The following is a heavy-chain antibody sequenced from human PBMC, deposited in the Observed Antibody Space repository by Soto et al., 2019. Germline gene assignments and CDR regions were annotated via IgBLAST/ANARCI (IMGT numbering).Heavy chain of an antibody. CDR2: ISPSGGSP. Sequence: QVQLVQSGAAVRKPGTSVMLSCKASGYSFTYYYIHWVRQAPGQGIEWMGIISPSGGSPSYAQKFLGRVTMTSDKSTSTVYMELSSLRSEDTAVYYCASYDSGSYTSYYYYYMDVWGKGTTVTVSS. CDR1: GYSFTYYY. J-gene: IGHJ6*03. V-gene: IGHV1-46*01. CDR3: ASYDSGSYTSYYYYYMDV. D-gene: IGHD3-10*01.